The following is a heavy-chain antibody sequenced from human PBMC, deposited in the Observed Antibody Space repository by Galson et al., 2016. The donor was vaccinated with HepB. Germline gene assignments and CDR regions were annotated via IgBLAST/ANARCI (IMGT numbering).Heavy chain of an antibody. J-gene: IGHJ4*02. Sequence: SLRLSCAASGFTLSSYGMHWVRQAPGKGLEWVAVIWYDGSIKYYADSLKGRSTISRDNSKNTLYMQMNSLRAEDTAVYYCARDDFGDSIDYWGRGTLVTVS. V-gene: IGHV3-33*01. CDR2: IWYDGSIK. D-gene: IGHD4-17*01. CDR3: ARDDFGDSIDY. CDR1: GFTLSSYG.